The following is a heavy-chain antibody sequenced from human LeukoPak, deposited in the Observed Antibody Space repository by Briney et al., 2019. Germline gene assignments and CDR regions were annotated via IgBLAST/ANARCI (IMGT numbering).Heavy chain of an antibody. V-gene: IGHV4-59*01. D-gene: IGHD4-17*01. CDR3: ARIDTVDYGYYFDY. Sequence: PSETLSLTCTVSGGSISSYYWSWIRQPPGKGLEWIGYIYYSGSTSYNPSLKSRVTMSVDTSKNQFYLNLSSVTAADTAVYYCARIDTVDYGYYFDYWGQGTLVTVSS. J-gene: IGHJ4*02. CDR2: IYYSGST. CDR1: GGSISSYY.